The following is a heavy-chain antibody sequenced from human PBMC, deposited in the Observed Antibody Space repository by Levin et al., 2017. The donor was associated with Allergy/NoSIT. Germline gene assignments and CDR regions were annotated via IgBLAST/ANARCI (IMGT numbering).Heavy chain of an antibody. CDR3: ARDTEGWYFDR. Sequence: SQTLSLTCTVSGSTTSLFYWNWIRQTPGKGLEWIGYINYSGSTKYNPSLKSRVTISLDKSKNQFSLLLTSVTAADTAVYYCARDTEGWYFDRWGQGTLVTVAS. J-gene: IGHJ5*02. D-gene: IGHD6-13*01. CDR2: INYSGST. V-gene: IGHV4-59*01. CDR1: GSTTSLFY.